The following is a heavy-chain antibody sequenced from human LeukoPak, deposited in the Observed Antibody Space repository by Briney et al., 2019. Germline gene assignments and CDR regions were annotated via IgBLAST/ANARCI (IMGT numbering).Heavy chain of an antibody. V-gene: IGHV4-30-4*02. D-gene: IGHD4-17*01. Sequence: SETLSLTCTVPGGSISSGDYYWSWIRQPPGKGLEWIGYIYYSGSTYYNPSLKSRVTISVDTSKNQFSLKLSSVTAADTAVYYCARGSGGGFYGDYGVDYWGQGTLVTVSS. CDR2: IYYSGST. CDR1: GGSISSGDYY. CDR3: ARGSGGGFYGDYGVDY. J-gene: IGHJ4*02.